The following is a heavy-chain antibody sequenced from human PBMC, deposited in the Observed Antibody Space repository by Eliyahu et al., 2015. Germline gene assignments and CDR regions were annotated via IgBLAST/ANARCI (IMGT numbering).Heavy chain of an antibody. CDR2: VDPEDGET. CDR1: GYTFTXYY. Sequence: EVQLVQSGAEVKKPGATVKISCKVSGYTFTXYYMPWVQQAPGKGLEWMGLVDPEDGETIYAEKFQGRVTITADTSTDTAYMELSSLRSEDTAVYYCATDRQGALDVWGSYRFLFDYWGQGTLVTVSS. V-gene: IGHV1-69-2*01. CDR3: ATDRQGALDVWGSYRFLFDY. J-gene: IGHJ4*02. D-gene: IGHD3-16*02.